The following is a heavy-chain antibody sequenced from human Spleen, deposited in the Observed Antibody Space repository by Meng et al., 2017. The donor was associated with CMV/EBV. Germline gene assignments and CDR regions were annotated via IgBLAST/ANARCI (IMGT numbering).Heavy chain of an antibody. CDR2: LHPHSRAT. J-gene: IGHJ4*02. Sequence: YGSTFAGDYMRRPRHAPAQGVEWMACLHPHSRATSYAQKFQGSVTMTTDTSMSTAYMEVSRLTSDHTAVYYCARGGELLFGRTYDYWGQGTLVTVSS. CDR3: ARGGELLFGRTYDY. CDR1: GSTFAGDY. V-gene: IGHV1-2*02. D-gene: IGHD2-21*01.